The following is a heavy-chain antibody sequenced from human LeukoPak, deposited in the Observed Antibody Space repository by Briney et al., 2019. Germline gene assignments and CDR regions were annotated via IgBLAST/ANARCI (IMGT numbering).Heavy chain of an antibody. D-gene: IGHD3-16*02. V-gene: IGHV1-69*13. CDR3: ARVPYDYVWGSYRYEYVY. CDR2: IIPIFGTA. J-gene: IGHJ4*02. CDR1: GGTFSSYA. Sequence: ASVKVSCKASGGTFSSYAISWVRQAPGQGLEWMGGIIPIFGTANYAQKFQGRVTITADESTSTAYMELSSLRSEDTAVYYCARVPYDYVWGSYRYEYVYWGQGTLVTVSS.